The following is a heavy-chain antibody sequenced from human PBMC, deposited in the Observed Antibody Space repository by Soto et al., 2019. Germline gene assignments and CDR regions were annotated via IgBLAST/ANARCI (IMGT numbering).Heavy chain of an antibody. Sequence: GASVKVSCKASGYTFTGYYMHWVRQAPGQGLEWMGWINPNSGGTNYAQKFQGWVTMTRDTSISTAYMELSRLRSDDTAVYYCARGMVGAFLTAVAGIEYYFDYWGQGTLVTVSS. CDR3: ARGMVGAFLTAVAGIEYYFDY. D-gene: IGHD6-19*01. V-gene: IGHV1-2*04. CDR2: INPNSGGT. CDR1: GYTFTGYY. J-gene: IGHJ4*02.